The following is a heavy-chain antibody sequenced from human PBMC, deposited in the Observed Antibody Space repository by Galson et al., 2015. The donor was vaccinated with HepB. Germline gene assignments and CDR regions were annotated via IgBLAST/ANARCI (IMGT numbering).Heavy chain of an antibody. J-gene: IGHJ4*02. CDR2: INPNSGGT. Sequence: PVKVSCKASGYTFTGYYMHWVRQAPGQGLEWMGWINPNSGGTNYAQKFQGRVTMTRDTSISTAYMELSRLRSDDTAVYYCARDLIAVAGIVYWGQGTLVTVSS. D-gene: IGHD6-19*01. CDR1: GYTFTGYY. CDR3: ARDLIAVAGIVY. V-gene: IGHV1-2*02.